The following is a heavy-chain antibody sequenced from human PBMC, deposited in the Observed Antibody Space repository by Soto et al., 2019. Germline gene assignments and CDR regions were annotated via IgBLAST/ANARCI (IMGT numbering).Heavy chain of an antibody. CDR2: IYYSGST. J-gene: IGHJ4*02. D-gene: IGHD3-22*01. Sequence: PSETLSLTCTVSGGSISSGDYYWSWIRQPPGKGLEWIGCIYYSGSTYYNPSLKSRVTISVDTSKNQFSLKLSSVTAADTAVYYCARAGDYYDSSGYYHDIDYWGQGTLVTVSS. CDR1: GGSISSGDYY. CDR3: ARAGDYYDSSGYYHDIDY. V-gene: IGHV4-30-4*01.